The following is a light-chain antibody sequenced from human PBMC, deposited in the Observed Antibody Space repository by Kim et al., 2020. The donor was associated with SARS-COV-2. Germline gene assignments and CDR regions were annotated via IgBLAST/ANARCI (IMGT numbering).Light chain of an antibody. V-gene: IGKV4-1*01. Sequence: ATINGKSSQNLLYSSDNKNYIAWYQHKPGQPPKLLIYWASTRESGVPDRFSGSGSGTDFTLTISSLQAEDVAVYYCHQYYGSPYTFGQGTKVDIK. CDR3: HQYYGSPYT. CDR2: WAS. J-gene: IGKJ2*01. CDR1: QNLLYSSDNKNY.